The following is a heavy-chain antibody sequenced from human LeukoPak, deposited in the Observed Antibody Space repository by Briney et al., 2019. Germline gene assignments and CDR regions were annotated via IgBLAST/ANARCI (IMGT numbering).Heavy chain of an antibody. D-gene: IGHD3-10*01. Sequence: PGGSLRLSCAASGFTFSDQSMNWARQAPGKGLEWVSSISSNSLHIFYADSVKGRFAISRDNAKNSLYLQMNNLRAEDTAVYYCVGPDSQFDCWGQGTLVTVSS. J-gene: IGHJ4*02. CDR3: VGPDSQFDC. CDR2: ISSNSLHI. CDR1: GFTFSDQS. V-gene: IGHV3-21*01.